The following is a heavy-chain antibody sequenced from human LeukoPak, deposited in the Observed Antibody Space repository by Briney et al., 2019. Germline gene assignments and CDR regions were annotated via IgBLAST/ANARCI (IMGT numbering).Heavy chain of an antibody. V-gene: IGHV3-48*03. CDR2: ITSSGGTK. CDR3: ARARGSDYYYYSIDV. CDR1: GFSFSTYE. J-gene: IGHJ6*03. Sequence: GGSLCPSCAASGFSFSTYEMNWVRQAPGKGLECISYITSSGGTKDYAKSVTGRFIISRDNAKNSLFMQMNSLTTEDTAVYYCARARGSDYYYYSIDVGGRGTATTVSS.